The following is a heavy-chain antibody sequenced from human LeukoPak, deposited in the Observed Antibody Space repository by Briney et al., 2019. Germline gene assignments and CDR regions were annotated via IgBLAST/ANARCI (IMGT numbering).Heavy chain of an antibody. D-gene: IGHD6-19*01. CDR1: GFTVSSNY. Sequence: GGSLRLSCAASGFTVSSNYMSWVRQAPGKGLEWVSVIYSGGSTYYADSVKGRFTISRDNSKNTLYLQMNSLRAEDTAVYYCARVGQWLTGWFDPWGPGTLVTVSS. CDR2: IYSGGST. CDR3: ARVGQWLTGWFDP. V-gene: IGHV3-53*01. J-gene: IGHJ5*02.